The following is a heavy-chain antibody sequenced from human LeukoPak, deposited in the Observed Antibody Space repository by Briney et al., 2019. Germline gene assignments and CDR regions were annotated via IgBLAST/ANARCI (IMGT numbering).Heavy chain of an antibody. CDR1: RYTFTGYY. D-gene: IGHD5-24*01. V-gene: IGHV1-2*02. J-gene: IGHJ6*03. CDR3: ARGGWLQYYNYYYMDV. Sequence: ASVKVSCKASRYTFTGYYMHWVRQAPGQGLEWMGWINPNSGGTNYAQEFQGRVTMTRDTSISTAYMELSRLRSDDTAVYYCARGGWLQYYNYYYMDVWGKGTTVTVSS. CDR2: INPNSGGT.